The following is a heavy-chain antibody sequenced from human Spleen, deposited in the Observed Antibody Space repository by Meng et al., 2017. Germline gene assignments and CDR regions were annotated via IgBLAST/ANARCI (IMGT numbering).Heavy chain of an antibody. D-gene: IGHD1-14*01. CDR2: TSRDGSDT. Sequence: EVQMVESGGGLVQPGGSLRLSCVASGFTISTYWLHWVRQAPGKGLVWVSRTSRDGSDTVYADSVKGRFTMSRDNAKNTLYLQMNSLRAEDTAVYYCAKDQNHPLGYWGQGTLVTVSS. J-gene: IGHJ4*02. V-gene: IGHV3-74*01. CDR1: GFTISTYW. CDR3: AKDQNHPLGY.